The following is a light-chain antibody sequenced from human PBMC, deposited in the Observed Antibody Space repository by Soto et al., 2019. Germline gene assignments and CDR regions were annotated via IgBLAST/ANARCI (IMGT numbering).Light chain of an antibody. CDR2: KAS. CDR3: QQYNTYWT. V-gene: IGKV1-5*03. J-gene: IGKJ1*01. CDR1: QSFTSW. Sequence: DIQMTQSPSTLSASVGDRVTITCRASQSFTSWLAWYQQKPGKAPKLLIYKASILERGVPARLSGSGSGTEFTLTISSLQPDDFATYYCQQYNTYWTFGQGTKVEIK.